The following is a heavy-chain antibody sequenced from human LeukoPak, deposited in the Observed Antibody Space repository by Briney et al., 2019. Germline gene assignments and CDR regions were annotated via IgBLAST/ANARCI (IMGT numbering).Heavy chain of an antibody. CDR3: ARRAGDHYYFDY. V-gene: IGHV1-46*01. CDR1: GYIFTSYY. Sequence: GASVKVSCKASGYIFTSYYMHWVRQAPGQGLEWMGIINPSSGSTSYAQKFQDRVKMTRDTSRSTVYMELSSLRSEDTAVYYCARRAGDHYYFDYWGQGTLATVSS. J-gene: IGHJ4*02. CDR2: INPSSGST. D-gene: IGHD7-27*01.